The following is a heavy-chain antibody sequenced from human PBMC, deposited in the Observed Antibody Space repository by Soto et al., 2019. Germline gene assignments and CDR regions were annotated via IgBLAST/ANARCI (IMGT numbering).Heavy chain of an antibody. V-gene: IGHV4-31*03. D-gene: IGHD3-10*01. Sequence: QVQLQESGPGLVKPSQTLSLICTVSGGSISSSAYYWSCVRQHPGQGLEWIGYIYYSGSTYYNPSLRSRVTISLDTSKNQFSLKLSSVTAADTAVYYCAIDGESYFYAMDVWGQGTTVTVSS. CDR1: GGSISSSAYY. CDR3: AIDGESYFYAMDV. J-gene: IGHJ6*02. CDR2: IYYSGST.